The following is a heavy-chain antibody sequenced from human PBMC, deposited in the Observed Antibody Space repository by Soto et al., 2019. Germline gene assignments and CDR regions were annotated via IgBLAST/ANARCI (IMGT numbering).Heavy chain of an antibody. CDR1: GGSISTVDYY. Sequence: QVQLQESGPGLVKPSQTLSLTCTVSGGSISTVDYYWSWIRQLPGKGLEWIAYIHHTGITYYNSSLKSRITISVDTSKNQFSLKLSSVTAADTAVYFWAGKRNALSYFDYWGQGTLVTVSS. CDR3: AGKRNALSYFDY. J-gene: IGHJ4*02. D-gene: IGHD2-2*01. V-gene: IGHV4-31*03. CDR2: IHHTGIT.